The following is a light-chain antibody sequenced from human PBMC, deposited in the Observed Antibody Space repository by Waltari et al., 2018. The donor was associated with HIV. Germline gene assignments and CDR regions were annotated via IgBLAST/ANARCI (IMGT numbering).Light chain of an antibody. CDR2: MTN. Sequence: SVLTQPPSASGTPGQRVTISCPGSSSNTGRNALNWYQQFPGTSPKRLIYMTNPRPAGVPDRFSASRSATSASLAISGLQSEDEADYYCAAWDDSLNGVVFGGGTKLTVL. CDR3: AAWDDSLNGVV. J-gene: IGLJ3*02. CDR1: SSNTGRNA. V-gene: IGLV1-44*01.